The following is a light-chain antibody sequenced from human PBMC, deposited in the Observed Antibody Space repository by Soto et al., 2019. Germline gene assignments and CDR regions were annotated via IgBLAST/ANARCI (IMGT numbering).Light chain of an antibody. CDR2: GTN. CDR1: RSNIGAGYD. CDR3: QSYDNSLSGSRV. V-gene: IGLV1-40*01. Sequence: QSVLTQPPSVSGAPGQRVTISCTGSRSNIGAGYDVHWYQQLPGTAPKLLIYGTNNRPSGVPDRFSGSKSGMSASLAITGLQAAVEANYYCQSYDNSLSGSRVFGGGTKVTVL. J-gene: IGLJ3*02.